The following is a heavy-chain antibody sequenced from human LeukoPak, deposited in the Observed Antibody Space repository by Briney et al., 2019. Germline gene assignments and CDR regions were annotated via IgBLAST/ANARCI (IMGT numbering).Heavy chain of an antibody. CDR2: IYHSGST. D-gene: IGHD3-22*01. CDR1: GGSISSGGYS. J-gene: IGHJ3*02. Sequence: SQTLSLTCTVSGGSISSGGYSWSWIRQPPGKGLEWIGYIYHSGSTYYNPSLKSRVTISVDRSKNQFSLKLSSVTAADTAVYYCARAKYYYDSSGSSAAFDIWGQGTMVTVSS. CDR3: ARAKYYYDSSGSSAAFDI. V-gene: IGHV4-30-2*01.